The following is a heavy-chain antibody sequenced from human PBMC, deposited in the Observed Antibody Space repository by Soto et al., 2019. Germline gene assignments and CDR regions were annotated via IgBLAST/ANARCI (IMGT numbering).Heavy chain of an antibody. D-gene: IGHD2-2*01. J-gene: IGHJ6*02. CDR3: AKNRTPRYCSSTSCYSGYDMDV. CDR1: GFTFSSYA. Sequence: GGSLRVSCAASGFTFSSYARSWVRQAPGKGLEWVSAISGSGGSTYYADSVKGRFTISRDNSKNTLYLQMNSLRAEDTAVYYCAKNRTPRYCSSTSCYSGYDMDVWGQGTTVTVSS. CDR2: ISGSGGST. V-gene: IGHV3-23*01.